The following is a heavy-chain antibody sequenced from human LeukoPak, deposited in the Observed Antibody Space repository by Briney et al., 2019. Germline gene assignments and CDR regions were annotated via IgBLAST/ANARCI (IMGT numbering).Heavy chain of an antibody. CDR3: ARDYKYAFDN. CDR2: IGIDSGNT. V-gene: IGHV3-48*01. Sequence: GSLRLSCAASGFTFGDYSMNWVRQAPGKGLEWISYIGIDSGNTNYADSVKGRFTISGDKAKNSLYLQMNSLRVEDTAVYYCARDYKYAFDNWGQGTLVTVSS. J-gene: IGHJ4*02. CDR1: GFTFGDYS. D-gene: IGHD5-24*01.